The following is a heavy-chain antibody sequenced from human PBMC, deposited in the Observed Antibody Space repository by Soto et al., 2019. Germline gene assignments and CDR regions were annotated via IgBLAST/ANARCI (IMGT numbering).Heavy chain of an antibody. CDR1: GGSISSYY. CDR2: IYYSGST. J-gene: IGHJ4*02. V-gene: IGHV4-59*01. Sequence: SETLSLTCTVSGGSISSYYWSWIRQPPGKGLEWIGYIYYSGSTNYNPSLKSRVTISVDTSKNQFSLKLSSVTAADTAVYYCARGDGYNWAYYFDYWGQGTLVTVSS. D-gene: IGHD5-12*01. CDR3: ARGDGYNWAYYFDY.